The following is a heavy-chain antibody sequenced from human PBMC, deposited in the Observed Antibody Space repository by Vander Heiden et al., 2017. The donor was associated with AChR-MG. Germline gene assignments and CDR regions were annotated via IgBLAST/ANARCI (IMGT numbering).Heavy chain of an antibody. Sequence: EVQLVESGGGLVQPGGSLSLSCAASGFTFSRHCMTWVRPAPVKGREWVANIKQDGSEKYYVDSVKGRFTISRDNAKNSLYLQMNSLRAEDTAVYYCARDMYQILTGYRLFFDYWGQGALVTVSS. CDR3: ARDMYQILTGYRLFFDY. V-gene: IGHV3-7*03. D-gene: IGHD3-9*01. CDR1: GFTFSRHC. J-gene: IGHJ4*02. CDR2: IKQDGSEK.